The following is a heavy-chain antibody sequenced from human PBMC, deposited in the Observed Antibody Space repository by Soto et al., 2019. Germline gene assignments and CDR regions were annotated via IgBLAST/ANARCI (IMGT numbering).Heavy chain of an antibody. J-gene: IGHJ4*02. CDR3: ATDRGTHYGLDY. CDR1: GYTLTELS. D-gene: IGHD4-17*01. V-gene: IGHV1-24*01. Sequence: AASVKVSCKVSGYTLTELSMHWVRQAPGKGLEWMGGFDPEDGETIYAQKFQGRVTMTEDTSTDTAYMELSSLRSEDTAVYYCATDRGTHYGLDYWGQGTLVTVSS. CDR2: FDPEDGET.